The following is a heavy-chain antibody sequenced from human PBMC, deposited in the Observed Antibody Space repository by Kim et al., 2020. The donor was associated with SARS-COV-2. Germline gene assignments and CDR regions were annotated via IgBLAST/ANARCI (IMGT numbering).Heavy chain of an antibody. J-gene: IGHJ6*03. V-gene: IGHV4-34*01. CDR1: GGSFSGYY. Sequence: SETLSLTCAVYGGSFSGYYWSWIRQPPGKGLEWIGEINHSGSTNYNPSLKSRVAISVDTSKNQFSLKLSSVTAADTAVYYCARAPQRITIFGVPPPYYYYYMDVWGKGTTVTISS. CDR2: INHSGST. CDR3: ARAPQRITIFGVPPPYYYYYMDV. D-gene: IGHD3-3*01.